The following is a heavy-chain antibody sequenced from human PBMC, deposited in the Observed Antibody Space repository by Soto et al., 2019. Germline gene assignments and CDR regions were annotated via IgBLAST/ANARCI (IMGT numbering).Heavy chain of an antibody. CDR2: ISWNSGII. D-gene: IGHD3-22*01. J-gene: IGHJ4*02. CDR1: GFTFDDYA. CDR3: AEDIYYYESSGYSFDC. V-gene: IGHV3-9*01. Sequence: GGSLRLSCAASGFTFDDYAMHWVRQAPGKSLEWVSGISWNSGIIGYADSVKGRFTISRDNAKNSLYLQMNSLRAEDTALYYCAEDIYYYESSGYSFDCWGEGTRVTGSS.